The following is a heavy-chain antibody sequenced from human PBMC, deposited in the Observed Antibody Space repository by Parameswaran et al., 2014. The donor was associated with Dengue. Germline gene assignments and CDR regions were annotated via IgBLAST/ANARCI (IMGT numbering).Heavy chain of an antibody. CDR3: AKDRALTARRGIDY. Sequence: QAGGPWRLSCAASGFTFSSYAMSWVRQAPGKGLGVGSQAISGSGGSTYYADSVKGRFTISRDNSKNTLYLQMNSLRAEDTAVYYCAKDRALTARRGIDYWGQGTLVTVSS. J-gene: IGHJ4*02. CDR1: GFTFSSYA. CDR2: ISGSGGST. D-gene: IGHD6-6*01. V-gene: IGHV3-23*01.